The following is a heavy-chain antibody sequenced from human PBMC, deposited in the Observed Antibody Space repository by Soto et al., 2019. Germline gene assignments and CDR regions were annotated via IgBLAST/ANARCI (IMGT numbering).Heavy chain of an antibody. CDR2: ISGSGGST. J-gene: IGHJ5*02. CDR1: GFTCSSYS. D-gene: IGHD2-15*01. CDR3: AKDPSGGKNWFDP. Sequence: LRLSCAASGFTCSSYSMSCVRQAPRKGLYWVASISGSGGSTYYADSVKGRFTISRDNSKNTLYLQMNSLTAEDTAVYYGAKDPSGGKNWFDPWGQGTLVSVSS. V-gene: IGHV3-23*01.